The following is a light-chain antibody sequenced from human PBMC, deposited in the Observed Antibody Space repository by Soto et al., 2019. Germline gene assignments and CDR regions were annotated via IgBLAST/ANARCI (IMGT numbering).Light chain of an antibody. Sequence: EIVLTQSPGTLSLSPGERATLSCRASQSVSSSDLAWYQQKPGQAPRLLIYGASSRATGIPDRFSGSGSGTDFTLTISRLEPEDFAVYYCHQYDSSPLTFGVGTKVEIK. J-gene: IGKJ4*01. CDR3: HQYDSSPLT. V-gene: IGKV3-20*01. CDR2: GAS. CDR1: QSVSSSD.